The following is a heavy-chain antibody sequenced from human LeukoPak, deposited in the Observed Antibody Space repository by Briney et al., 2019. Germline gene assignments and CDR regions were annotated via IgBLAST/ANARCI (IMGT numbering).Heavy chain of an antibody. Sequence: PSETLSLTCTVSGYFISTGYYWDWIRQPPGKGLDWIGSIYHSGSTYYNPSLKSRVTISVDTSKNQFSLKLTSVTAADTAVYYWARAIDYYDSSGSFDYWGQGTLVTVSS. J-gene: IGHJ4*02. CDR1: GYFISTGYY. CDR3: ARAIDYYDSSGSFDY. CDR2: IYHSGST. D-gene: IGHD3-22*01. V-gene: IGHV4-38-2*02.